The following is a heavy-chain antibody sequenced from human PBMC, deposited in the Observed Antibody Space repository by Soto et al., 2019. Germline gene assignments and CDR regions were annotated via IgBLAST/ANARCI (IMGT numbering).Heavy chain of an antibody. D-gene: IGHD2-15*01. Sequence: ASVKVSCKASGYRFTSYGISWVRQAPGQGLEWMGWISAYNGNTNYAQKLQGRVTMTTDTSTSTAYMELRSLRSDDTAVYYCARVRYCSGGSCLTSYMDVWGKGTTVTVSS. J-gene: IGHJ6*03. CDR2: ISAYNGNT. CDR1: GYRFTSYG. CDR3: ARVRYCSGGSCLTSYMDV. V-gene: IGHV1-18*01.